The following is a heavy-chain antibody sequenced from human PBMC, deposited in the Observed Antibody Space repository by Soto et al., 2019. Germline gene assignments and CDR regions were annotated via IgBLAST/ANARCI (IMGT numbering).Heavy chain of an antibody. V-gene: IGHV4-39*01. Sequence: SETLSLTCTVSGGSISSSSHYWGWIRQPPGKGLEWIGSIYYTGNTYYNPSLKSRVTVSVDTSKNQFSLKLSSVTAADTAVYYCARHMRYYASGSYYNRIEIFDYWGQGTLVTVSS. CDR3: ARHMRYYASGSYYNRIEIFDY. CDR2: IYYTGNT. J-gene: IGHJ4*02. D-gene: IGHD3-10*01. CDR1: GGSISSSSHY.